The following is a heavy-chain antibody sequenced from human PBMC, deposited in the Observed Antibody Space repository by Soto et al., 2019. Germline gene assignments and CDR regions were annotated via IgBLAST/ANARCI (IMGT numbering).Heavy chain of an antibody. V-gene: IGHV3-33*01. CDR2: IWYDGSNK. Sequence: QVQLVESGGGVVQPGRSLRLSCAASGFTFSSYGMHWVRQAPGKGLEWVAVIWYDGSNKYYADSVKGRFTISRDNSKNTLYLQMNSRRAEDTAVYYCASPSQYSSGWFDYWGQGTLVTVSS. J-gene: IGHJ4*02. D-gene: IGHD6-19*01. CDR3: ASPSQYSSGWFDY. CDR1: GFTFSSYG.